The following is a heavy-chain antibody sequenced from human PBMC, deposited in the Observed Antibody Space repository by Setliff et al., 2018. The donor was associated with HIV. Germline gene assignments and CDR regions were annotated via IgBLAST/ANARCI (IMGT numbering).Heavy chain of an antibody. D-gene: IGHD3-10*01. CDR3: ARGLNYYGSGSLVY. CDR1: GGSISSGDYY. CDR2: IYYSGST. J-gene: IGHJ4*02. V-gene: IGHV4-31*03. Sequence: PSETLSLTCTVSGGSISSGDYYWSWIRQHPGKGLEWIGYIYYSGSTNYNPSLKSRVTISVETSKNQFSLKLSSVTAADTAVYYCARGLNYYGSGSLVYWGQGTLVTVSS.